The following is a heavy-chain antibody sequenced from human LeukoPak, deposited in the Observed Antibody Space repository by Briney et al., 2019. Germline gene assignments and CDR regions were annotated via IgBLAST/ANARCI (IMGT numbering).Heavy chain of an antibody. CDR2: ISWNSGSI. V-gene: IGHV3-9*01. Sequence: GGSLRLSCAASGFTFDDYAMHWVRQAPGKGLEWVSGISWNSGSIGYADSVKGRFTISRDNAKNSLYLQMNSLRAEDTALYYCAKTFYDSSGYSYDAFGIWGQGTMVTVSS. D-gene: IGHD3-22*01. CDR3: AKTFYDSSGYSYDAFGI. J-gene: IGHJ3*02. CDR1: GFTFDDYA.